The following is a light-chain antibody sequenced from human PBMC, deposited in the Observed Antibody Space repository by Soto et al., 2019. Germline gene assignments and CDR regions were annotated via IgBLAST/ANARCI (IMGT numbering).Light chain of an antibody. J-gene: IGLJ1*01. CDR3: SSYAGSNVWA. V-gene: IGLV2-8*01. CDR1: SSDVGGYKD. Sequence: QSALTQPPSASGSPGQSVTISCTGTSSDVGGYKDFSWYQQHPGKAPKLMIYEVSKRPSGVPDRFSGSKSVNTASLTVSGLQADDEADYYCSSYAGSNVWAFGTGTKLTVL. CDR2: EVS.